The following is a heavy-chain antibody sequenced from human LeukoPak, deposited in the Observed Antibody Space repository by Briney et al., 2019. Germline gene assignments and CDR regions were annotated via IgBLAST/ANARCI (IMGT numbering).Heavy chain of an antibody. J-gene: IGHJ4*02. D-gene: IGHD6-13*01. CDR3: ERGNIFSCYRFDF. Sequence: SETLCLSCAVYGVSISGYYWSWIRQAPGKGLEWVWEIHCTGGTSYNPALNSQATISIHTSSNQLSLQLNTVTAADTAVYYCERGNIFSCYRFDFWGQGALVTVSS. CDR1: GVSISGYY. V-gene: IGHV4-34*01. CDR2: IHCTGGT.